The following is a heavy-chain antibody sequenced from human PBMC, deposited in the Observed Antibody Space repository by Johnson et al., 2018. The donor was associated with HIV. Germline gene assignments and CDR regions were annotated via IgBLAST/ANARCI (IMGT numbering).Heavy chain of an antibody. CDR2: INWNGGST. V-gene: IGHV3-20*04. J-gene: IGHJ3*02. D-gene: IGHD3-10*01. Sequence: VQLVESGGGVVRPGGSLRLSCAASGFTFDDYGMSWVRQATGKGLEWVSGINWNGGSTGYADSVKGRFTISRDNAKNSLYLQMNSLRAEDTALYYCARDIYYGSGSSVAFDIWGQGTMVTVSS. CDR3: ARDIYYGSGSSVAFDI. CDR1: GFTFDDYG.